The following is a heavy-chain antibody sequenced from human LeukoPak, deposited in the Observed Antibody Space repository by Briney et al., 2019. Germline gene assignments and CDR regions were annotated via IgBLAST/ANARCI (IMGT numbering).Heavy chain of an antibody. CDR3: ARAPPAIFGVVITPYFDY. J-gene: IGHJ4*02. CDR1: GFTFSSYA. Sequence: PGGSLRLSCAASGFTFSSYAMSWVRQAPGKGLEWVSAISGSGGSTYYADSVKGRFTISRDNSKNTLYLQMNSLRAEDTAVYYCARAPPAIFGVVITPYFDYWGQGTLVTVSS. CDR2: ISGSGGST. D-gene: IGHD3-3*01. V-gene: IGHV3-23*01.